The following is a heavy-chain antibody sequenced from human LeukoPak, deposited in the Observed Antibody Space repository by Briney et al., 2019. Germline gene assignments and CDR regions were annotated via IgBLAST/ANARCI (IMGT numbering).Heavy chain of an antibody. J-gene: IGHJ5*02. Sequence: PGGSLRLSCAASGYTFTSYDINWVRQATGQGLEWMGWMNPNSGNTGYAQKFQGRVTMTRNTSISTAYMELSSLRSEDTAVYYCARGLPFGGWAFDPWGQGTLVTVSS. CDR1: GYTFTSYD. CDR3: ARGLPFGGWAFDP. D-gene: IGHD3-10*01. CDR2: MNPNSGNT. V-gene: IGHV1-8*01.